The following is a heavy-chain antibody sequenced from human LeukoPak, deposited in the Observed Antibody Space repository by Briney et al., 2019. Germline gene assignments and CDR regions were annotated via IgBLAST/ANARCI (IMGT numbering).Heavy chain of an antibody. CDR2: IYHSGST. CDR1: GGSISSSNW. Sequence: SETLSLTCAVSGGSISSSNWWSWVRQPPGKGLEWIGEIYHSGSTNYNPSLKSRVTISVDTSKNQFSLKLSSVTAADTAVYYCARSGTNTAMAPETFDYWGQGTLVTVSS. V-gene: IGHV4-4*02. CDR3: ARSGTNTAMAPETFDY. D-gene: IGHD5-18*01. J-gene: IGHJ4*02.